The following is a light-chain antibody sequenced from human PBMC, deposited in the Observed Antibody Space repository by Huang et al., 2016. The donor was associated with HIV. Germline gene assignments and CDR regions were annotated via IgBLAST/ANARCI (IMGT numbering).Light chain of an antibody. J-gene: IGKJ4*01. Sequence: DIQMTQSPSSLSASVGDRVNITCRAGQSISNYLSWYKQRPGKAPKLLVYGASRLQSGVPSRFSGSGSGTDFTLTISSLQPEDFATYYCQQNYGSPFTFGGGTKVDIK. V-gene: IGKV1-39*01. CDR1: QSISNY. CDR2: GAS. CDR3: QQNYGSPFT.